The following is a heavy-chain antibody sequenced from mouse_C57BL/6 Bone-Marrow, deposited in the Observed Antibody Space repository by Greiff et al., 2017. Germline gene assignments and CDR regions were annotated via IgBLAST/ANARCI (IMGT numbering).Heavy chain of an antibody. Sequence: EVNVVESGGGLVKPGGSLQLSCEASGFTFSDYGMHWVRQAPEKGLEWVANISSGSSTIYYADTVKGRFNISRDNAKKTLFLQMTSLRSVDSAMYYCAWVCYYYAGFAFWGQGTLVTVSA. J-gene: IGHJ3*01. CDR2: ISSGSSTI. D-gene: IGHD2-4*01. CDR3: AWVCYYYAGFAF. V-gene: IGHV5-17*01. CDR1: GFTFSDYG.